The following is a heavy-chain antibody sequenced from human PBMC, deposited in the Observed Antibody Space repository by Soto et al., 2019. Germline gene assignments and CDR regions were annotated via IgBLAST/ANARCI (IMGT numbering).Heavy chain of an antibody. CDR2: IYPGDSDA. D-gene: IGHD3-9*01. V-gene: IGHV5-51*01. CDR3: ARQADYNILTGYFYYFDY. CDR1: GYSFTDYW. Sequence: GESLKISCQSSGYSFTDYWIGWVRQMPGKGLEWMGIIYPGDSDARYSPSFQGQVTISVDTSINIAFLRWNSLTASDTAMYYCARQADYNILTGYFYYFDYWGQGSLVTVSS. J-gene: IGHJ4*02.